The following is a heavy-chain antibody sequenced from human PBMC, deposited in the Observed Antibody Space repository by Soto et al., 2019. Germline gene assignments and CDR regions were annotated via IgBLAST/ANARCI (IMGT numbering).Heavy chain of an antibody. CDR2: ISYDGSNK. D-gene: IGHD3-22*01. V-gene: IGHV3-30*18. CDR1: GFTFSSYG. CDR3: AKERSPMIVVAPFDY. Sequence: QVQLVESGGGVVQPGRSLRLSCAASGFTFSSYGMHWVRQAPGKGLEWVAVISYDGSNKYYADSVKGRFTISRDNSKKTLYLQMNSLRAEDTAVYYCAKERSPMIVVAPFDYWGQGTLVTVSS. J-gene: IGHJ4*02.